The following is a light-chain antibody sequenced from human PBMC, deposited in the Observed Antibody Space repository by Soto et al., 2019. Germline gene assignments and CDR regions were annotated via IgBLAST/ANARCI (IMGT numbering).Light chain of an antibody. CDR1: QSISNY. CDR3: QQYNTRVT. Sequence: DIQMSQSPSTLSASVDDRVTITCRASQSISNYLNWYQQKPGKAPKLLIYQASSLRSGVPSRFSGRGSGTEFTLTISSLQPDDLATYYCQQYNTRVTFGGGTKVDIK. CDR2: QAS. V-gene: IGKV1-5*03. J-gene: IGKJ4*01.